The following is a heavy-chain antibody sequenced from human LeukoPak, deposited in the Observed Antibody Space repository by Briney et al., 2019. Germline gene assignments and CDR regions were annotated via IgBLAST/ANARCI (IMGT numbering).Heavy chain of an antibody. CDR3: ARGDSIVVVPAATD. V-gene: IGHV1-69*01. Sequence: ASVKVSCKASGGTFSSYAISWVRQAPGQGLEWMGGIIPIFGTANYAQKFQGRVTITADESTSTAYMELSSLRSEDTAVYYCARGDSIVVVPAATDWGQGPWSPSPQ. CDR1: GGTFSSYA. J-gene: IGHJ1*01. CDR2: IIPIFGTA. D-gene: IGHD2-2*01.